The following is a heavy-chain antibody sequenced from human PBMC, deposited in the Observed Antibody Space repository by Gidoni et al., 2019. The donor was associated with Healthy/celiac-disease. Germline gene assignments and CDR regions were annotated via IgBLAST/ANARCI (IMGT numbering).Heavy chain of an antibody. CDR3: ARVNYYDSSGYYFYFDY. Sequence: GNTNYAQRLQGRVTMTTDTSTSTAYMELRSLRSDDTAVDYCARVNYYDSSGYYFYFDYWGQGTLVTVSS. D-gene: IGHD3-22*01. V-gene: IGHV1-18*01. J-gene: IGHJ4*02. CDR2: GNT.